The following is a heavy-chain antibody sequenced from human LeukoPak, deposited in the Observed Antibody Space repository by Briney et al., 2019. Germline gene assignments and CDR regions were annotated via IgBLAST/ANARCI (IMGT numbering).Heavy chain of an antibody. V-gene: IGHV3-48*03. Sequence: PGGSLRLSCAASGFTFSSYEMNWVRQAPGKGLEWVSYISSSGSTMYYADSVKGRFTISRDNTKNTLYLQLNSLRAEDTAVYYCVTHELKDAFDIWGQGTMVTVSS. J-gene: IGHJ3*02. CDR3: VTHELKDAFDI. D-gene: IGHD3-10*01. CDR2: ISSSGSTM. CDR1: GFTFSSYE.